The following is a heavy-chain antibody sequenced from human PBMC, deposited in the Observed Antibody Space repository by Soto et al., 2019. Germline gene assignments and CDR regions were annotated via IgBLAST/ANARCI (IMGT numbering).Heavy chain of an antibody. J-gene: IGHJ4*02. Sequence: QVQLQQWGAGLFKPSETLSLTCAVYGGSFSGYYWSWIRQPPGKGLEWIGEINHSGSTNYTPSLKSRVTISVDTSKNQFSLKLSSVTAADTAVYYCARDSGWFGALGYFDYWGQGTLVTVSS. D-gene: IGHD3-10*01. V-gene: IGHV4-34*01. CDR2: INHSGST. CDR3: ARDSGWFGALGYFDY. CDR1: GGSFSGYY.